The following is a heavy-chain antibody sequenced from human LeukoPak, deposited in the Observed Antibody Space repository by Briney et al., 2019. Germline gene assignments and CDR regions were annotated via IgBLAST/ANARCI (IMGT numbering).Heavy chain of an antibody. J-gene: IGHJ4*02. V-gene: IGHV1-69*13. D-gene: IGHD6-13*01. CDR1: GGTFSSYA. Sequence: ASVKVSCKASGGTFSSYAISWVRQAPGQGLEWMGGIIPIFGTANYAQKFQGRVTITADESTSTAYMELSSLRSEDTAVYYCARKSSSWYDGGYYFDYWGQGTLVTVSS. CDR3: ARKSSSWYDGGYYFDY. CDR2: IIPIFGTA.